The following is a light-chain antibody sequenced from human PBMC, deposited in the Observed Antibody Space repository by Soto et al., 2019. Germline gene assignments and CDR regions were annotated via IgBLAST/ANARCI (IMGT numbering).Light chain of an antibody. CDR3: SSYTSSSTLVV. V-gene: IGLV2-14*01. CDR2: DVS. Sequence: QSALTQPASVSGSPEQSITLSCSGTSSDVGGYNYVSWYQQHPGKAPKLVISDVSNRPSGVSNRFSGSKSGNTASLTISGLQAEDAADYYCSSYTSSSTLVVFGGGTKLTVL. CDR1: SSDVGGYNY. J-gene: IGLJ2*01.